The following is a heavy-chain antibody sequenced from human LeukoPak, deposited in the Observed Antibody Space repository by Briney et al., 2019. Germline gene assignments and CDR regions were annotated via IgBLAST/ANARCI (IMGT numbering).Heavy chain of an antibody. V-gene: IGHV1-2*06. Sequence: ASVKVSCKASGYTFTGYYMHWVRQAPGQGLEWMGRVNLNSGGTNYAQNFQGRVTMTRDTSISTASMERSRLKFNDPAVYFFAKEERVDWYYFDYWGQGTLVTVSS. D-gene: IGHD3-9*01. CDR3: AKEERVDWYYFDY. J-gene: IGHJ4*02. CDR1: GYTFTGYY. CDR2: VNLNSGGT.